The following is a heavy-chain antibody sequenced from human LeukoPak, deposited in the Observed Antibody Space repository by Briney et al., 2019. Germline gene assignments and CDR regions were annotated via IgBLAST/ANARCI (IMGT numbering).Heavy chain of an antibody. V-gene: IGHV3-7*01. Sequence: GGSLRLSCAASGFTFSSNWMGWVRQAPGKGLEWVANINEAGNEKYYGDSVTGRFTIARDNANKLLDLQMNSLRGGDSAVYYCVRDDGSLIGRDWGQGTMVTVSS. CDR3: VRDDGSLIGRD. CDR2: INEAGNEK. CDR1: GFTFSSNW. J-gene: IGHJ3*01. D-gene: IGHD2/OR15-2a*01.